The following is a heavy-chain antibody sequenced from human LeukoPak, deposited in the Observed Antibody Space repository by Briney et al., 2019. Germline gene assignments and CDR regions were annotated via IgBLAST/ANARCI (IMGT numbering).Heavy chain of an antibody. V-gene: IGHV4-34*01. CDR3: ARPKSVGTIDY. CDR1: GGSFSGYY. J-gene: IGHJ4*02. CDR2: INHSGST. Sequence: SETLSLTCAVYGGSFSGYYWSWIRQPPGKGLEWIGEINHSGSTYYNPSLKSRVTISVDTSKNQFSLKLSSVTAADTAVYYCARPKSVGTIDYWGQGTLVTVSS. D-gene: IGHD1-1*01.